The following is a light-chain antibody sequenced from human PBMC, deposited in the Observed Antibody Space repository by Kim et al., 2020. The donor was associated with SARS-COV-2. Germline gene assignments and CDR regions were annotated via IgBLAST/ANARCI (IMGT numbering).Light chain of an antibody. V-gene: IGLV3-19*01. Sequence: SSELTQDPAVSVALGQTVRITCQGDSLRSYYASWYQQKPGQAPVLVIYGKNNRPSGIPDRFYGSSPGNTASLTITGAQAEDEADYYCNSRDSSGNHYVFG. CDR3: NSRDSSGNHYV. CDR1: SLRSYY. J-gene: IGLJ1*01. CDR2: GKN.